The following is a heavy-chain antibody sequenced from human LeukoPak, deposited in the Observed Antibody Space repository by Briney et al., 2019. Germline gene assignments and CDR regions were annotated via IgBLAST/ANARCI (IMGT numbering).Heavy chain of an antibody. CDR3: ATRGS. CDR2: IYNSGSN. Sequence: PSETLSLTCTVSGGSLSSDYWQWIRQPPGKGLEWIGYIYNSGSNNYNPSLKSRVTISVDTSKNQFSLKLTSVTAADTAVYYCATRGSWGQGTLVTVSS. CDR1: GGSLSSDY. J-gene: IGHJ5*02. D-gene: IGHD3-10*01. V-gene: IGHV4-59*08.